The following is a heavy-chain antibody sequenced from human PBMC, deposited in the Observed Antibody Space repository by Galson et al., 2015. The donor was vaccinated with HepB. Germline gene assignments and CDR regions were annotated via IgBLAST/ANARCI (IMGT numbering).Heavy chain of an antibody. CDR3: ARADSGWYDYFDY. CDR2: ISYDGSNK. V-gene: IGHV3-30*04. Sequence: SLRLSCAASGFTFSSYAMHWVRQAPGKGLEWVAVISYDGSNKYYADSVKGRFTISRDNSKNTLYLQMNSLRAEDTAVYYCARADSGWYDYFDYWGQGTLVTVSS. D-gene: IGHD6-19*01. CDR1: GFTFSSYA. J-gene: IGHJ4*02.